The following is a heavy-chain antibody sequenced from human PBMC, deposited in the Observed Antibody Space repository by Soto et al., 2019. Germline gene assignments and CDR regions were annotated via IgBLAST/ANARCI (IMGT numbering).Heavy chain of an antibody. CDR2: IYYSGST. D-gene: IGHD3-10*01. CDR1: GGSISSGGYY. V-gene: IGHV4-31*03. CDR3: VRSRITMVRGVINPYGMDV. Sequence: SETLSLTCTVSGGSISSGGYYWSWIRQHPGKGLEWIGYIYYSGSTYYNPSLKSRVTISVDTSKNQFSLKLSSVTAADTAVYYCVRSRITMVRGVINPYGMDVWGQGTTVTVSS. J-gene: IGHJ6*02.